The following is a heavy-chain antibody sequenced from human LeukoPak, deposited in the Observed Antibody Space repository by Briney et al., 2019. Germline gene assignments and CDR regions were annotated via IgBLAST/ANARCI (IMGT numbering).Heavy chain of an antibody. V-gene: IGHV1-8*01. Sequence: ASVKVSCKASGYTFTSYDINWVRQATGQGLEWMGWMNPNSGNTGYAQKFQGRVTMTRSTSISTAYMELSSLRSEDTAVYYCARGGGDCSSTSCPSDAFDIWGQGTMVTVSS. J-gene: IGHJ3*02. CDR3: ARGGGDCSSTSCPSDAFDI. CDR2: MNPNSGNT. D-gene: IGHD2-2*01. CDR1: GYTFTSYD.